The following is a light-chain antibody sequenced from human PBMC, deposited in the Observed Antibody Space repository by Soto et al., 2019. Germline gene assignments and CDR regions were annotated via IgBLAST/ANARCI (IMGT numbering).Light chain of an antibody. Sequence: ETVLTQSPGALPLSPGERATLSCRASQRVSNNYLAWYQQKPGQAPRLLIYGASSRATGIPDRFSGSGSGTDFTLTISRLEPEDFAVYYCQQYGSSPVTFGGGTKVEIK. CDR1: QRVSNNY. J-gene: IGKJ4*01. CDR2: GAS. V-gene: IGKV3-20*01. CDR3: QQYGSSPVT.